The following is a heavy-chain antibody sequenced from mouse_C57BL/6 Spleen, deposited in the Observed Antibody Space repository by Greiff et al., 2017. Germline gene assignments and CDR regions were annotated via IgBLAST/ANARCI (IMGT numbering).Heavy chain of an antibody. V-gene: IGHV1-9*01. J-gene: IGHJ3*01. CDR3: ARTPGYYGSEGFAY. Sequence: QVQLQQSGAELMKPGASVKLSCKATGYTFTGYWIEWVKQRPGHGLEWIGEILPGSGSTNYNEKFKGKATFTADTSSNTAYMQLSSLTTEDSAIYYWARTPGYYGSEGFAYWGQGTLVTVSA. CDR1: GYTFTGYW. D-gene: IGHD1-1*01. CDR2: ILPGSGST.